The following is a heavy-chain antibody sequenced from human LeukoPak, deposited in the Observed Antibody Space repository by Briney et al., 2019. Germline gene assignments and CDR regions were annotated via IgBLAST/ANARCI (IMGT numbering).Heavy chain of an antibody. V-gene: IGHV4-39*07. J-gene: IGHJ3*02. Sequence: SETLSLTCTVSGGSISSSSYYWGWIRQPPGKGLEWIGSIYYSGSTYYNPSLKSRATMSVDTSKNQFSLKLSSVTAADTAVYYCARDSQAHDAFDIWGQGTMVTVSS. CDR2: IYYSGST. CDR1: GGSISSSSYY. CDR3: ARDSQAHDAFDI.